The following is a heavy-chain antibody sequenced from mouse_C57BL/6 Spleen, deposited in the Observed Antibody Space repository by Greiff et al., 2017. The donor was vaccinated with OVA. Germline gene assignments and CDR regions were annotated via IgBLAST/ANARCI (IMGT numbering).Heavy chain of an antibody. J-gene: IGHJ4*01. V-gene: IGHV2-5*01. CDR1: GFSLTSYG. D-gene: IGHD1-1*01. Sequence: VKLQQSGPGLVQPSQSLSITCTVSGFSLTSYGVHWVRQSPGKGLEWLGVIWRGGSTDYNAAFMSRLSITKDNSKSQVFFKMNSLQADDTAIYYCAKKDYGSSGYAMDYWGQGTSVTVSS. CDR2: IWRGGST. CDR3: AKKDYGSSGYAMDY.